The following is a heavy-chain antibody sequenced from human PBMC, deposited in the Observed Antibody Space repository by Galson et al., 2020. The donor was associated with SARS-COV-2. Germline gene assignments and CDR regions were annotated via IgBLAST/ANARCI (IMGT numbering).Heavy chain of an antibody. J-gene: IGHJ4*02. D-gene: IGHD3-22*01. CDR3: ASGGTTTYFGNSGYSSAY. CDR1: GCSISTPTHY. V-gene: IGHV4-39*01. Sequence: SETLSLTCTVSGCSISTPTHYWSCIRQPPGKELEWIGSIYYSGNTYYNPSLKSRVTISVDTSKNQFSLKLTSVTAADTAVYYCASGGTTTYFGNSGYSSAYWGQGTLVSVSA. CDR2: IYYSGNT.